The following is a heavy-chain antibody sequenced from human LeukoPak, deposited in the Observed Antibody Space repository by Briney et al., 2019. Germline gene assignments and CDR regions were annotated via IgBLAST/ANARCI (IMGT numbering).Heavy chain of an antibody. CDR3: TGGWMASYYMDV. V-gene: IGHV4-59*01. Sequence: PSETLSLTCTVSGGSISSYYWSWIRQPPGKGLEWIGNIYYSGSANYNPSLKSRVTISVDTSKNQFSLKLSSVTAAATAVYYFTGGWMASYYMDVWGKGTTVTISS. J-gene: IGHJ6*03. D-gene: IGHD5-12*01. CDR1: GGSISSYY. CDR2: IYYSGSA.